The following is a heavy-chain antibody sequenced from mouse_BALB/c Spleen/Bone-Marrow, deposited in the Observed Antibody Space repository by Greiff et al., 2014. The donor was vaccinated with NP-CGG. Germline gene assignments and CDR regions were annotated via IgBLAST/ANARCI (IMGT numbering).Heavy chain of an antibody. D-gene: IGHD2-3*01. Sequence: VQLKESGPDLVKPGASVKLSCKASGYSFTGYFLNWVRQSHGKSLEWIGRINPFNGDTFYNQKFKGKATLTVDKSSTTAHMELLSLTSEDSAVYYCGRWGDGYYYAMDYWGQGTSVTASS. J-gene: IGHJ4*01. CDR3: GRWGDGYYYAMDY. CDR2: INPFNGDT. V-gene: IGHV1-37*01. CDR1: GYSFTGYF.